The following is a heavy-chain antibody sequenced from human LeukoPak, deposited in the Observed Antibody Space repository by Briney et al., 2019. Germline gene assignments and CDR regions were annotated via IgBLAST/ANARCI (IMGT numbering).Heavy chain of an antibody. D-gene: IGHD1-26*01. V-gene: IGHV5-51*01. Sequence: GESLKISCKGSGYTFTNYWIGWVRQMPGKGLEWMGIIYPRDSTIRSSPSFQGQVTISADKSISTAYLQWSSLKASDTAMYYCARHSRSGSSIPWGQGTLVTVSS. CDR3: ARHSRSGSSIP. CDR1: GYTFTNYW. CDR2: IYPRDSTI. J-gene: IGHJ5*02.